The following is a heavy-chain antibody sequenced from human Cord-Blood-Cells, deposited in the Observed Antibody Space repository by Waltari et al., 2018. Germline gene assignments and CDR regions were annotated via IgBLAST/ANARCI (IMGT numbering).Heavy chain of an antibody. CDR1: GYSFTSYW. CDR2: IYPGDSDT. V-gene: IGHV5-51*01. Sequence: EVQLVQSGAEVKKPGESLKISCKGSGYSFTSYWIGWVRQMPGKGLEWMGIIYPGDSDTRYSPSFQGQVTISADKSISAAYLQWSSLRASDTDMYYCARQERSFGVVIEGYWYFDLWGRGTLVTVSS. D-gene: IGHD3-3*01. CDR3: ARQERSFGVVIEGYWYFDL. J-gene: IGHJ2*01.